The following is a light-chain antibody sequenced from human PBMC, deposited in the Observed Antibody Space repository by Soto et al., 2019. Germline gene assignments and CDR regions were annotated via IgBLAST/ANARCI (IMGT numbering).Light chain of an antibody. CDR2: EVS. CDR1: SSDVGGYNY. J-gene: IGLJ2*01. CDR3: SSYTSSSTPVV. V-gene: IGLV2-14*01. Sequence: SVLTQPASVSGSPGQSITISCTGTSSDVGGYNYVSWYQQPPGKAPKLMIHEVSNRPSGVSNRFSGSKSGNTASLTISGLRAEDEADYYCSSYTSSSTPVVFGGGTKVTVL.